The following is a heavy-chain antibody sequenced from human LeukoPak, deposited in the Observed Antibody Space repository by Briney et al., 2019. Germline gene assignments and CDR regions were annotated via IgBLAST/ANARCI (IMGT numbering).Heavy chain of an antibody. CDR3: AREDQLLRGYYYMDV. J-gene: IGHJ6*03. Sequence: GESLRLSCAASGLTFSNYGMHWVRQAPGKGLEWVSYISSSSSTIYYADSVKGRFTISRDNAKNSLYLQMNSLRAEDTAVYYCAREDQLLRGYYYMDVWGKGTTVTVSS. CDR1: GLTFSNYG. V-gene: IGHV3-48*01. D-gene: IGHD2-2*01. CDR2: ISSSSSTI.